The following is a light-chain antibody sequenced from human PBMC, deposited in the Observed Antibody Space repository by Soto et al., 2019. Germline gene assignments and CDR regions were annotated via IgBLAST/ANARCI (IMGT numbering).Light chain of an antibody. J-gene: IGKJ5*01. CDR2: AAS. Sequence: DIQMTQSPSSLSASVGDRVTITCRASQGISNYLAWYQQKPGKVPSLLIYAASTLQSGVPSRFSGSGSGTDVTLTISSLQPEDDATYFCQHYYSGPRTFGQGTRLEIK. V-gene: IGKV1-27*01. CDR3: QHYYSGPRT. CDR1: QGISNY.